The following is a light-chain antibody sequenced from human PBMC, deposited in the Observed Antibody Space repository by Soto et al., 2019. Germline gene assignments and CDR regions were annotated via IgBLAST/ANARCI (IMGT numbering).Light chain of an antibody. Sequence: QSVLTQPPSASGSLGQSVTIPCTGTSSDVGAYDYVSWYQQHPGKAPTLVIYGVTERPSGVPDRFSGSKSGNTASLTVSGLQSEDEADYYCSSYRSINTGVFGGGTKLTVL. J-gene: IGLJ2*01. CDR3: SSYRSINTGV. V-gene: IGLV2-8*01. CDR1: SSDVGAYDY. CDR2: GVT.